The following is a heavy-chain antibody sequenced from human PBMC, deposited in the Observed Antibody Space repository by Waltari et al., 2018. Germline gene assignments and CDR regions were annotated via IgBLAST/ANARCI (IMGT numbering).Heavy chain of an antibody. Sequence: QVQLQESGPGLVKPSQTLSLTCTVSGGSISSGDYYWSWIRQPPGKGLEWIGYIYYSGSTSSNPSLKSRVTISVDTSKNQFSLKLSSVTAADTAVYYCAREFSPGDYFDYWGQGTLVTVSS. CDR2: IYYSGST. D-gene: IGHD3-10*01. CDR3: AREFSPGDYFDY. V-gene: IGHV4-30-4*08. CDR1: GGSISSGDYY. J-gene: IGHJ4*02.